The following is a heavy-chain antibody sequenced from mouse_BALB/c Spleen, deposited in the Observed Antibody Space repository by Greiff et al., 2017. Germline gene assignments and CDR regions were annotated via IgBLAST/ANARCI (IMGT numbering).Heavy chain of an antibody. CDR2: IYPGNSDT. CDR3: TRYDDVGDDAMDY. V-gene: IGHV1-5*01. D-gene: IGHD2-12*01. CDR1: GYTFTSYW. J-gene: IGHJ4*01. Sequence: VQLQQSGTVLARPGASVKMSCKASGYTFTSYWMHWVKQRPGQGLEWIGAIYPGNSDTSYNQKFKGKAKLTAVTSTSTAYMELSSLTNEDSAVYYCTRYDDVGDDAMDYWGQGTSVTVSS.